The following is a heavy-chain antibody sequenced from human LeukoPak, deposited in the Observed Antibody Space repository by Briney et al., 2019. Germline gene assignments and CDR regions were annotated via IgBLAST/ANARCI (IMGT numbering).Heavy chain of an antibody. V-gene: IGHV3-23*01. D-gene: IGHD1-1*01. CDR1: GFTFSSYA. CDR2: ISGSGGST. J-gene: IGHJ3*02. Sequence: GGSLRLSCAASGFTFSSYAMSWVRQAPGKGLEWVSAISGSGGSTYYADSVKGRFTISRDNSKNTLYLQMNSLRAEDTAVYYCATSTNWEGAFDIWGQGTTVTVSS. CDR3: ATSTNWEGAFDI.